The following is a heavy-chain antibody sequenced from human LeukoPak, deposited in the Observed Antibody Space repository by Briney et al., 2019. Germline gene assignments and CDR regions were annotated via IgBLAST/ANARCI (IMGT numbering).Heavy chain of an antibody. CDR3: ARARLRSRLYCSGGSCYVDY. D-gene: IGHD2-15*01. V-gene: IGHV4-4*07. Sequence: SETLSLTCTVSGGSISSYYWSWIWQPAGKGLEWIGRIYTSGSTNYNPSLKSRVTMSVDTSKNQFSLKLSSVTAADTAVYYCARARLRSRLYCSGGSCYVDYWGQGTLVTVSS. CDR1: GGSISSYY. CDR2: IYTSGST. J-gene: IGHJ4*02.